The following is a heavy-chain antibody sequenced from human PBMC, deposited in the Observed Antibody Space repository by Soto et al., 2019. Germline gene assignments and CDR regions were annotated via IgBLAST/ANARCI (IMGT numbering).Heavy chain of an antibody. Sequence: QVQLVQSGAEVKKPGSSVKVSCKASGGTFSSYTISWVRQAPGQGLEWMGRIIPILGIANYAQKFQGRVTITADNTTSTAYMELSSLRSDDTAVYYCARDRGPTNSNWYFDLWGRGTLVTVSS. J-gene: IGHJ2*01. CDR2: IIPILGIA. CDR3: ARDRGPTNSNWYFDL. D-gene: IGHD7-27*01. CDR1: GGTFSSYT. V-gene: IGHV1-69*08.